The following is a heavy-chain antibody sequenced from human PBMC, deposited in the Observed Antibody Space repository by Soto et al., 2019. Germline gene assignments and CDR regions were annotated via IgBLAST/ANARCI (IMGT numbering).Heavy chain of an antibody. D-gene: IGHD3-3*01. V-gene: IGHV4-59*08. CDR2: IYYSGST. CDR3: ARTQYDCWSGYYSYYYYYKDV. J-gene: IGHJ6*03. CDR1: GGSISSYY. Sequence: SETLSLTCTVSGGSISSYYWSWIRQPPGKGLEWIGYIYYSGSTNYNPSLKSRVTISVDTSKNQFSLELSSVTAADTAVYYCARTQYDCWSGYYSYYYYYKDVWGKGTTVTVS.